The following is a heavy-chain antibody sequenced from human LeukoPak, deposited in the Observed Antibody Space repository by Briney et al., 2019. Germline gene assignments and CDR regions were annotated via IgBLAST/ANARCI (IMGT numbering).Heavy chain of an antibody. J-gene: IGHJ4*02. CDR2: ISGDGRTP. V-gene: IGHV3-74*01. D-gene: IGHD3-10*01. Sequence: GGSLRLSCVGSGFSFSSNWMYWVRQPPGKGLEWVSRISGDGRTPHYAGSVQGRFTISRDNAKNSLYLQMNSLRAEDTAVYYCARDGSGVFDYWGQGTLVTASS. CDR3: ARDGSGVFDY. CDR1: GFSFSSNW.